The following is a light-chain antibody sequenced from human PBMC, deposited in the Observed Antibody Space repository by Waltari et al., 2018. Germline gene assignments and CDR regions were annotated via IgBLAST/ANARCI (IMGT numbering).Light chain of an antibody. Sequence: EIVMTQSPATLSVSPGERATLSCRASQSVRNNLVWYQQKPGQAPRLLISGASTRVTGMPARFSGSGSGTEFTLTISSLQSEDFAVYYCQQYNNWPPWTFGQGTKVEIK. CDR1: QSVRNN. V-gene: IGKV3-15*01. J-gene: IGKJ1*01. CDR3: QQYNNWPPWT. CDR2: GAS.